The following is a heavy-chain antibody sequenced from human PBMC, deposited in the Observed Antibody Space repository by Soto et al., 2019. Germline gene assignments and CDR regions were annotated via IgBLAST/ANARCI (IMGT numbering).Heavy chain of an antibody. Sequence: GSLRLSCAASGFTFSDYYMSWIRQAPGKGLEWVSYISSSGSTIYYADSVKGRFTISRDNAKNSLYLQMNSLRAEDTAVYYCARVRGEQWLTRYYYYGMDVWGQGTTVTVSS. CDR1: GFTFSDYY. D-gene: IGHD6-19*01. CDR2: ISSSGSTI. CDR3: ARVRGEQWLTRYYYYGMDV. V-gene: IGHV3-11*01. J-gene: IGHJ6*02.